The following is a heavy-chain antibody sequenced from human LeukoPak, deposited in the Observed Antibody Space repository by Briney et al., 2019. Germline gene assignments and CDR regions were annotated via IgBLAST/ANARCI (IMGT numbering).Heavy chain of an antibody. CDR1: GGSFSGYY. D-gene: IGHD5-18*01. Sequence: RPSETLSLTCAVYGGSFSGYYWSWIRQPPGKGLEWIGEINHSGSTNYNPSLKSRVTISVDMSKNQFSLKLSSVTAADTAVYYCARGGYKRLYYMDVWGKGTTVTVSS. J-gene: IGHJ6*03. CDR2: INHSGST. V-gene: IGHV4-34*01. CDR3: ARGGYKRLYYMDV.